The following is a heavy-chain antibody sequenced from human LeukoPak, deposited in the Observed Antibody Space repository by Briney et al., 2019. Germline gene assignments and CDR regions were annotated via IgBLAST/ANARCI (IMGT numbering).Heavy chain of an antibody. D-gene: IGHD6-19*01. CDR2: IKPDGTEK. CDR1: GFTFTDSW. CDR3: AKPTAVAGDAFDI. Sequence: GGSLGLSCAASGFTFTDSWMSWVRQAPGKGLEWVANIKPDGTEKYYVDSVKGRFTICRDNAKNSLYLQMNSLRAEDTAVYYCAKPTAVAGDAFDIWGQGTMVTVSS. V-gene: IGHV3-7*01. J-gene: IGHJ3*02.